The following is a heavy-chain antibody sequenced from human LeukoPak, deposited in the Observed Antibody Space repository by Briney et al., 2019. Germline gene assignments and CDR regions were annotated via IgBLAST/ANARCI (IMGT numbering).Heavy chain of an antibody. V-gene: IGHV3-49*03. J-gene: IGHJ4*02. CDR3: GRDRLNAARGSVYYFDY. Sequence: GGSLRLSCTASGFTFGDYAMSWFRQVPGKGLEWVGFIRSKSYRGTTEYAASVQGRFTISRDDSRSIAYLQMNSLKTDDTGLYYCGRDRLNAARGSVYYFDYWGQGTLVTVSS. CDR1: GFTFGDYA. D-gene: IGHD2-8*01. CDR2: IRSKSYRGTT.